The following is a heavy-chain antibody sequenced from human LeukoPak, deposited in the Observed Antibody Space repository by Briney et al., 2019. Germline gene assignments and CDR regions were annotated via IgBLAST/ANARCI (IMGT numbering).Heavy chain of an antibody. CDR3: ARDRPITIFGVVTTRVFDY. V-gene: IGHV4-34*01. CDR1: GGSFSGYY. J-gene: IGHJ4*02. CDR2: INHSGST. Sequence: PSETLSLTCAVYGGSFSGYYWSWIRQPPGKGLEWIGEINHSGSTNYNPSLKSRVTISVDTSKNQFSLKLSSVTAADTAVYYCARDRPITIFGVVTTRVFDYWGQGTLVTVSS. D-gene: IGHD3-3*01.